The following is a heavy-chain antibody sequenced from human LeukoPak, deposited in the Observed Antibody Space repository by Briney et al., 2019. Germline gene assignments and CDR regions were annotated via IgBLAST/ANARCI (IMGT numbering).Heavy chain of an antibody. D-gene: IGHD5-12*01. V-gene: IGHV3-30*18. CDR2: ISYDGSNK. J-gene: IGHJ4*02. Sequence: PGGSLRLSCAASGFTFSSYGMHWVRQAPGKGLEWVAVISYDGSNKYYADSVKGRFTISRDNSKNTLYLQMNSLGAEDTAVYYCANGIVATTLFDYWGQGTLVTVSS. CDR1: GFTFSSYG. CDR3: ANGIVATTLFDY.